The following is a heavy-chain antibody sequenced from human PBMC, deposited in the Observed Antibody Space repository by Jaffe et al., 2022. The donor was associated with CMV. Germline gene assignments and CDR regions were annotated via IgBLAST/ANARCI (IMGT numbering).Heavy chain of an antibody. Sequence: QVQLVQSGAEVKKPGASVKVSCKASGYTFTGYYMHWVRQAPGQGLEWMGWINPNSGGTNYAQKFQGRVTMTRDTSISTAYMELSRLRSDDTAVYYCARENEWGYSGYDSYFDYWGQGTLVTVSS. D-gene: IGHD5-12*01. J-gene: IGHJ4*02. CDR3: ARENEWGYSGYDSYFDY. CDR2: INPNSGGT. V-gene: IGHV1-2*02. CDR1: GYTFTGYY.